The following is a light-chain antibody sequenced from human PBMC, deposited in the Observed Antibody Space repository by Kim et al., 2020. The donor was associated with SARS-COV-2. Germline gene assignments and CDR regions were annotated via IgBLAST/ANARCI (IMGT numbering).Light chain of an antibody. CDR1: RSNSGTYNL. V-gene: IGLV2-23*02. CDR2: EVT. Sequence: GQSLTIAWTGTRSNSGTYNLVSWYKQHTGKAPILMFYEVTMRHSGVSKRLSGSKSSDTASLSVSGLQAENEADYFCCSYAGSSTWVFGEGTQLTVL. CDR3: CSYAGSSTWV. J-gene: IGLJ3*02.